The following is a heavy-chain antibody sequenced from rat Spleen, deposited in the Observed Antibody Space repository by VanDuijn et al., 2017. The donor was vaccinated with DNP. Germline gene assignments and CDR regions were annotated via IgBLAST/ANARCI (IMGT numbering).Heavy chain of an antibody. CDR1: GFTFTSYS. D-gene: IGHD1-4*01. J-gene: IGHJ4*01. V-gene: IGHV1-57*01. CDR3: ARGADAEYGYSMDA. Sequence: QVQLQQSGAELAKPGSSVKISCKASGFTFTSYSIHWIKQTTGQALEWTGYMDPRSGNTQYNEKFKDKATLTVDKSSNTAYMQLSSRTPVVTAVYCCARGADAEYGYSMDALGQGTSVTVSS. CDR2: MDPRSGNT.